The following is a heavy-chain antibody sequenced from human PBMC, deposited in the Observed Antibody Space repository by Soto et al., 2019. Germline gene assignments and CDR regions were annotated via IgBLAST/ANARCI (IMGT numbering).Heavy chain of an antibody. CDR1: GFTFSNYA. CDR2: FSGSGDTT. J-gene: IGHJ4*02. CDR3: ARDAGELPVVTVGVFVF. V-gene: IGHV3-23*01. D-gene: IGHD3-22*01. Sequence: XGSLRPSCAASGFTFSNYAMSWVRQAPGKGLEWVSAFSGSGDTTFYADSVKGRFTVSRDNSKKTLYLQLNSLRDEDTAVYYCARDAGELPVVTVGVFVFWGRGTLVTVSS.